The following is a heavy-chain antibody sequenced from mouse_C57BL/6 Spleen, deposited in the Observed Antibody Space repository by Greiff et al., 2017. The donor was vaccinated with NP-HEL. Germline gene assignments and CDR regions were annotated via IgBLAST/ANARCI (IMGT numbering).Heavy chain of an antibody. CDR1: GFTFSSYA. Sequence: EVQVVESGGGLVKPGGSLKLSCAASGFTFSSYAMSWVRQTPEKRLEWVATISDGGSYTYYPDNVKGRFTISRDNAKNNLYLQMSHLKSEDTAMYYCARGNWDRYFDVWGTGTTVTVSS. CDR3: ARGNWDRYFDV. D-gene: IGHD4-1*01. V-gene: IGHV5-4*01. J-gene: IGHJ1*03. CDR2: ISDGGSYT.